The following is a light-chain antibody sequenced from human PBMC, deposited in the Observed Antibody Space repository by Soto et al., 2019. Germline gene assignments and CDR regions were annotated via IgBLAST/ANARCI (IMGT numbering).Light chain of an antibody. CDR1: QGVSSY. CDR2: GAS. V-gene: IGKV3-20*01. CDR3: QQYGSSPPIT. Sequence: EIVMTQSPATLSVSPGERATLSCRASQGVSSYLAWYQQKPGQAPRLLIYGASSRATGIPDRFSGSGSGTDFTLTISRLEPEDFAVYYCQQYGSSPPITFGQGTRLEIK. J-gene: IGKJ5*01.